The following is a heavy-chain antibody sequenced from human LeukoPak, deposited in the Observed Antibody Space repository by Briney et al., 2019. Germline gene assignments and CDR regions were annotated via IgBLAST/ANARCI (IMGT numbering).Heavy chain of an antibody. CDR3: AKRGVVIRVILVGFHKEAYYFDS. V-gene: IGHV3-23*01. CDR1: GITLSNYG. Sequence: GGSLRLSCAVSGITLSNYGMSWVRQAPGKVLEWVAGISGSGGGTHYADSVKGRFTISRDNPKNTLHRQMNSLRAEDTAVYFCAKRGVVIRVILVGFHKEAYYFDSWGQGALVTVSS. D-gene: IGHD3-22*01. CDR2: ISGSGGGT. J-gene: IGHJ4*02.